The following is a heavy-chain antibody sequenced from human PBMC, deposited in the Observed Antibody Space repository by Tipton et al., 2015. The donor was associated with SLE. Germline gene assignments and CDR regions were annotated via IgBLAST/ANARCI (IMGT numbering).Heavy chain of an antibody. CDR3: ARGRGGEFLDY. J-gene: IGHJ4*02. CDR2: IWYDGSNK. CDR1: GFTFSTSA. Sequence: SLRLSCAASGFTFSTSAMHWVRQAPGKGLGWVAVIWYDGSNKFYADSGKGRFTISRDNSKNTVSLQMNSLRVEDTAVYFCARGRGGEFLDYWGQGTLVTVSS. D-gene: IGHD3-16*01. V-gene: IGHV3-33*01.